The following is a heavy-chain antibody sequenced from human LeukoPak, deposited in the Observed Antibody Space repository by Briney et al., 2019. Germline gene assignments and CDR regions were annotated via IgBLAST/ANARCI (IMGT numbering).Heavy chain of an antibody. V-gene: IGHV3-30*18. CDR3: AKHPAFDI. CDR2: VSYDGSNK. J-gene: IGHJ3*02. CDR1: GFTFSSYG. Sequence: PGRSLRLSCAASGFTFSSYGMHWVRQAPGKGLEWVAAVSYDGSNKYFADSVKGRFTISRDNSRNTLYLQMNSLRAEDTAVYYCAKHPAFDIWGQGTMVTVSS.